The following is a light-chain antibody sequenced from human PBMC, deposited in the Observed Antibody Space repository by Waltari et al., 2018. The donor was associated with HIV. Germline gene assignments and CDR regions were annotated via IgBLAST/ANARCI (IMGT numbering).Light chain of an antibody. Sequence: EILMTQSPATLSVSPGGGATLSCRASESVHSNLAWFQHKPGQAPGLLIYAASTRATGVPDRFSASGSGTDFTLTIRSLQSEDFAIYFCQQYHKRHETFGQGTKLEIK. CDR2: AAS. V-gene: IGKV3-15*01. CDR3: QQYHKRHET. CDR1: ESVHSN. J-gene: IGKJ2*01.